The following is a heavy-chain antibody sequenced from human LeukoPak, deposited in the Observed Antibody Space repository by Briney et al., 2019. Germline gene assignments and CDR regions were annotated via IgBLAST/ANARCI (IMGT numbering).Heavy chain of an antibody. Sequence: GGSLRLSCAASGFTFSSYAMSWVRQAPGKGPEWVSAISGSGGSTYYADSVKGRFTISRDNSKNTLYLQMNSLRAEDTAVYYCAKDVRYSSSGGAFDIWGQGTMVTVSS. D-gene: IGHD6-13*01. CDR3: AKDVRYSSSGGAFDI. CDR1: GFTFSSYA. J-gene: IGHJ3*02. V-gene: IGHV3-23*01. CDR2: ISGSGGST.